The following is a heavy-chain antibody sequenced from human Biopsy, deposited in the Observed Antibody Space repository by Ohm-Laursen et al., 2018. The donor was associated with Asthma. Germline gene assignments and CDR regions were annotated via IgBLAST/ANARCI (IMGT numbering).Heavy chain of an antibody. CDR1: RFTYE. CDR3: AREGVAGTHIED. CDR2: ISYDGGSI. Sequence: SLRLSCSASRFTYEMHWVRKAPGKGLEWVAVISYDGGSIYYADSVKGRFTISRDNSKNTLSLQMNSLTAEDTAVYYCAREGVAGTHIEDWGQGTLVTVSS. D-gene: IGHD6-19*01. V-gene: IGHV3-30-3*01. J-gene: IGHJ4*02.